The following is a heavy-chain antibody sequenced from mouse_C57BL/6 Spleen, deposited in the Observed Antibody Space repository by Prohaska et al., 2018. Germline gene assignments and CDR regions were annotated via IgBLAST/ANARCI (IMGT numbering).Heavy chain of an antibody. CDR2: IDPSDSYT. CDR3: ARRDYYFDY. V-gene: IGHV1-59*01. J-gene: IGHJ2*01. D-gene: IGHD3-3*01. Sequence: QVQLQQPGAELVRPGTSVTLSCKASGYTFTSYWMHWVKQRPGQGLEWIGVIDPSDSYTNYNQKFKGKATLTVDTSSSTAYRQRSSLTSEDSAVYYCARRDYYFDYWGQGTTLTVSS. CDR1: GYTFTSYW.